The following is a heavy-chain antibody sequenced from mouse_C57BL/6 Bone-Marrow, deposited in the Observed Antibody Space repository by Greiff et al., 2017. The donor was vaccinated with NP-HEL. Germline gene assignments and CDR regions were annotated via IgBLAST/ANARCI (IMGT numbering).Heavy chain of an antibody. CDR3: AIYYDYPAWFAY. Sequence: QVQLQQSGAELMKPGASVKLSCKATGYTFTGYWIEWVKQRPGHGLEWIGEILPGSGSTNYNEKFKGKATFTADTSSNTAYMQLSSLTTEDSAIYYCAIYYDYPAWFAYWGQGTLVTVSA. CDR2: ILPGSGST. V-gene: IGHV1-9*01. D-gene: IGHD2-4*01. CDR1: GYTFTGYW. J-gene: IGHJ3*01.